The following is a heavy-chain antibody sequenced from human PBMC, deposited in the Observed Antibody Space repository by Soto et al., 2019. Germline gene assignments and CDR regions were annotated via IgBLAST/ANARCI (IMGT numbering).Heavy chain of an antibody. CDR2: IYYSGST. CDR3: AREPYTNYDSSAIGY. Sequence: SETLSLTCTVSGGSISSGGYYWSWIRQHPGKGLEWIGYIYYSGSTYYNPSLKSRVTISVDTSKNQFSLKLSSVTAADTAVYYCAREPYTNYDSSAIGYWGQGTLVTVSS. J-gene: IGHJ4*02. D-gene: IGHD3-22*01. CDR1: GGSISSGGYY. V-gene: IGHV4-31*03.